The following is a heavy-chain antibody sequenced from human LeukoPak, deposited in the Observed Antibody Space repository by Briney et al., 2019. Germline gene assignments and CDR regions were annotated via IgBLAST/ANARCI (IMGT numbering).Heavy chain of an antibody. D-gene: IGHD5-18*01. CDR1: GYTFTSYG. Sequence: PWASVKVSCKASGYTFTSYGISWVRQAPGQGLEWMGWISAYNGNTNYAQKLQGRVTMTTDTSTSTAYMELRSLRSDDTAVYYCARGVDSYGHPYYFDYWGQGTLVTVSS. J-gene: IGHJ4*02. CDR3: ARGVDSYGHPYYFDY. CDR2: ISAYNGNT. V-gene: IGHV1-18*01.